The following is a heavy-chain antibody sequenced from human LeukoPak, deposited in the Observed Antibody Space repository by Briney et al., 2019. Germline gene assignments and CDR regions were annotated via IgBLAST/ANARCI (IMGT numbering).Heavy chain of an antibody. D-gene: IGHD3-22*01. J-gene: IGHJ4*02. Sequence: PSETLSLTCTVSGGSISSYYWSWIRQPPGKGLEWIGSIYTSGSTNYKPSLKSRVTISVDTSKNQFSLKLSSVTAADTAVYYCARVGPPYYYDSSGYLQITYFDYWGQGALVTVSS. CDR3: ARVGPPYYYDSSGYLQITYFDY. CDR2: IYTSGST. V-gene: IGHV4-4*09. CDR1: GGSISSYY.